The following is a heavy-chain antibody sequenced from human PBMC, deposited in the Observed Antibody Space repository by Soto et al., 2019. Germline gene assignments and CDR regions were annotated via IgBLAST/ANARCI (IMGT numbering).Heavy chain of an antibody. CDR2: ITDSGSV. CDR3: ARDRATTSLEVIY. CDR1: GFSFSSHS. Sequence: EVQLVESGGGLVQPGGSLRLSCAASGFSFSSHSMNWVRQAPGKGLEWVSHITDSGSVYYADSVKGRFTISRDNAKNSLYLQINSLRDEDTAMYYCARDRATTSLEVIYWSQGTLVTVSS. V-gene: IGHV3-48*02. J-gene: IGHJ4*02. D-gene: IGHD1-1*01.